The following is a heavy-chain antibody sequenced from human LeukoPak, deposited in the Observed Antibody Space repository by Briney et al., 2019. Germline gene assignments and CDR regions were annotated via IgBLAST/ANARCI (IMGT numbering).Heavy chain of an antibody. D-gene: IGHD1-26*01. CDR3: ERDQIMGNTTYNWSEA. J-gene: IGHJ5*02. CDR1: GYTFTGYY. V-gene: IGHV1-2*02. CDR2: INPNNGDT. Sequence: ASVKVSCKASGYTFTGYYMHWLRQAPGQGLEWMGWINPNNGDTKYAQKFQGRVTMTTDTSISTAYMELSRLKSDDTAVYYCERDQIMGNTTYNWSEAWGQGTQVTVSS.